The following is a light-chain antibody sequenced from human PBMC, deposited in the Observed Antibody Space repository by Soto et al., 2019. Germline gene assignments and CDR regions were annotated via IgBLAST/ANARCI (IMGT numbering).Light chain of an antibody. CDR1: SSDVGGYIY. V-gene: IGLV2-14*03. J-gene: IGLJ1*01. CDR2: EVS. CDR3: SSYTTSSALQV. Sequence: QSALTQPASVSGSPGQSITISCTGTSSDVGGYIYVSWYQQHPGKAPKFLIYEVSNRPSGVSNRFSGSKSGNTASLTISGLQADDEADYYCSSYTTSSALQVFGTGTKVTVL.